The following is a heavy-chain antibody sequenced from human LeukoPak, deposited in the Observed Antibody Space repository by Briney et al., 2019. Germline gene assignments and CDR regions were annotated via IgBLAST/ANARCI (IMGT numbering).Heavy chain of an antibody. V-gene: IGHV4-61*09. CDR3: ARGIPRDYYDSSGFYHRGGVGY. J-gene: IGHJ4*02. D-gene: IGHD3-22*01. CDR1: GGSVSTGSYY. Sequence: PSETLSLTCTVSGGSVSTGSYYWSWIRQPAGRGLEWIGHIHTSGTMNYNASLKSRVRISVETSKNQFSLRLSSVTAADTAVYFCARGIPRDYYDSSGFYHRGGVGYWGQGTLVTVSS. CDR2: IHTSGTM.